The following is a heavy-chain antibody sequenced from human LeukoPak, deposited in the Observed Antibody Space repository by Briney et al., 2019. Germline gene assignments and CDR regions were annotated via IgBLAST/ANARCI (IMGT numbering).Heavy chain of an antibody. CDR3: VRQKKSHGNFDY. Sequence: GGSLRLSCAASGFTFSDHALHWVRQAPGKGLEWVSAVGIAADTFYPGSVKGRFTISRENAKNSLYLQMNSLRVEDTAVYYCVRQKKSHGNFDYWGQGTLVTVSS. CDR1: GFTFSDHA. CDR2: VGIAADT. J-gene: IGHJ4*02. D-gene: IGHD1-26*01. V-gene: IGHV3-13*01.